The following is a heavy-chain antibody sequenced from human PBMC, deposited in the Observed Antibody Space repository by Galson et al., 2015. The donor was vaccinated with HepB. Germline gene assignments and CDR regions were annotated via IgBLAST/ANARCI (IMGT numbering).Heavy chain of an antibody. Sequence: SVKVSCKASGGTFSSYAISWVRQAPGQGLEWMGGIIPIFGTANYAQKFQGRVTITADESTSTAYMELSSLRSEDTAVYYCARAQIRYCSSTSCHPRPFDYWGQGTLVTVSS. CDR3: ARAQIRYCSSTSCHPRPFDY. CDR2: IIPIFGTA. D-gene: IGHD2-2*01. V-gene: IGHV1-69*13. CDR1: GGTFSSYA. J-gene: IGHJ4*02.